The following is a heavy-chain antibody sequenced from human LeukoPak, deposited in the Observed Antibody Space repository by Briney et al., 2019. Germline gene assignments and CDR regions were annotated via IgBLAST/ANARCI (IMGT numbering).Heavy chain of an antibody. V-gene: IGHV4-61*09. CDR1: GGSISSGSYY. Sequence: SQTLSLTCTVSGGSISSGSYYWSWIRQPAGKGLEWIGHIYTSGSTKYNPSLKSRVTISADTSKNQFSLKLSSVTAADTAVYYCARDFVIAATTEYFQYWGQATLVTVSS. J-gene: IGHJ1*01. CDR2: IYTSGST. CDR3: ARDFVIAATTEYFQY. D-gene: IGHD6-13*01.